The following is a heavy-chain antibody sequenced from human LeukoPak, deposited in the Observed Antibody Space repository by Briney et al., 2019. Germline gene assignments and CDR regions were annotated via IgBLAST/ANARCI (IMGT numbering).Heavy chain of an antibody. CDR2: ISYDGSNK. CDR1: GFTFSSYG. J-gene: IGHJ4*02. V-gene: IGHV3-30*18. D-gene: IGHD5-18*01. CDR3: AKVGILGYSYGYDY. Sequence: GRSLRLSCAASGFTFSSYGMHWVRQAPGKGLEWVAVISYDGSNKYYADSVKGRFTISRDNSKNTLYLQMSSLRAEDTAVYYCAKVGILGYSYGYDYWGQGTLVTVSS.